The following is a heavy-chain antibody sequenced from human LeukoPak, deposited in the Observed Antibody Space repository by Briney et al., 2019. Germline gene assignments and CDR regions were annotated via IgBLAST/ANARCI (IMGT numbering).Heavy chain of an antibody. V-gene: IGHV3-11*01. CDR3: AKPRGYGSGSYFTDAFDI. J-gene: IGHJ3*02. D-gene: IGHD3-10*01. Sequence: PGGSLRLSCAASGFTFSDYYMSWIRQAPGKGLEWVSYISSSGSTIYYADSVKGRFTISRDNAKSSLYLQMNSLRAEDTAVYYCAKPRGYGSGSYFTDAFDIWGQGTMVTVSS. CDR1: GFTFSDYY. CDR2: ISSSGSTI.